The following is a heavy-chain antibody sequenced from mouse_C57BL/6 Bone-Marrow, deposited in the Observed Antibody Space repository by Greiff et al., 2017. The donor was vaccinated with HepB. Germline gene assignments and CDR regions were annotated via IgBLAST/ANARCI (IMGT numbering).Heavy chain of an antibody. Sequence: QVQLQQSGAELVRPGASVTLSCKASGYTFTDYEMHWVKQTPVHGLEWIGAIDPETGGTAYNQKFKGKAILTADKSSSTAYMQLRSLTSEDSAVYYCTPFTTVVEDYAMDYWGQGTSVTVSS. CDR3: TPFTTVVEDYAMDY. V-gene: IGHV1-15*01. D-gene: IGHD1-1*01. CDR1: GYTFTDYE. CDR2: IDPETGGT. J-gene: IGHJ4*01.